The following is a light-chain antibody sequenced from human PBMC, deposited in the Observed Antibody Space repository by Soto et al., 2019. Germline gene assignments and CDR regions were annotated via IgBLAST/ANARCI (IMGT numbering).Light chain of an antibody. J-gene: IGKJ1*01. Sequence: DIVMTQSPDSLAVSLGERATINCKSSQSVLYSSNNKNYLAWYQQKPGQPPKLLLYWASTRESGVPDRFSRSGSGTDFTLTSSSLQAEDVAVYYCQQYYSTLTWTFGQGTKVEIK. CDR2: WAS. CDR3: QQYYSTLTWT. CDR1: QSVLYSSNNKNY. V-gene: IGKV4-1*01.